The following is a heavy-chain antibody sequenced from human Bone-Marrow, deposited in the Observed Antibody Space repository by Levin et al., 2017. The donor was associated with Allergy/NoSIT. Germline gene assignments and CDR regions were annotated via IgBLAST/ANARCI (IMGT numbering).Heavy chain of an antibody. CDR3: ARKVASTEVAY. CDR1: GYTFTGSY. J-gene: IGHJ4*02. CDR2: IDPKNGGT. V-gene: IGHV1-2*02. D-gene: IGHD1-1*01. Sequence: GESLKISCQASGYTFTGSYLHWVRQAPGQGLEWMGWIDPKNGGTNFAQNFQGRVTLTRDTSINTAYMELSSLRSDDTAIYYCARKVASTEVAYWGQGTLVTVSS.